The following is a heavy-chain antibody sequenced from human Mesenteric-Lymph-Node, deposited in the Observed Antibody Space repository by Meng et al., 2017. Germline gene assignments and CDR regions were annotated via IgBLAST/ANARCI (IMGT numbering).Heavy chain of an antibody. D-gene: IGHD2-2*01. V-gene: IGHV3-30*04. CDR3: ASNTVVPAVKYYYYYGMDV. J-gene: IGHJ6*02. CDR2: ISYDGSNK. Sequence: GESLKISCAASGFTFSSYAMHWVRQAPGKGLEWVAVISYDGSNKYYADSVKGRFTISRDNSKNTLYLQMNSLRAEDTAVYYCASNTVVPAVKYYYYYGMDVWGQGTTVTISS. CDR1: GFTFSSYA.